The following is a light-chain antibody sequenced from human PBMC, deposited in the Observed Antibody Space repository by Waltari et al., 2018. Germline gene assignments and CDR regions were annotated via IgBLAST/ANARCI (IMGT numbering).Light chain of an antibody. J-gene: IGKJ1*01. Sequence: EIVMTQSPATLSVFPGERATLSCRASQSIRSNLAWYQLKPGQAPRLLIYGASTRPTGIPARFSGSGSGTQFTLTISSLQSEDFAVYFCQQYDNWLGTFGQGTKVEIK. V-gene: IGKV3-15*01. CDR2: GAS. CDR1: QSIRSN. CDR3: QQYDNWLGT.